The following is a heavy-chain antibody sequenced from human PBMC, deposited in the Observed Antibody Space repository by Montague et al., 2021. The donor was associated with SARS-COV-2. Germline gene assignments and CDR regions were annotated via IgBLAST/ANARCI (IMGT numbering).Heavy chain of an antibody. CDR1: GGSISSSSYY. CDR2: ICYSGST. Sequence: SETLSLTCTVSGGSISSSSYYWGWIRQPPGQGLEWIGSICYSGSTYYNRSLKSRVTISVDTSKNQFSLKMSSVTAADTAVYYCARQGDQLLLEYSFEPWGQGTMVTVSS. D-gene: IGHD2-2*01. V-gene: IGHV4-39*01. J-gene: IGHJ5*02. CDR3: ARQGDQLLLEYSFEP.